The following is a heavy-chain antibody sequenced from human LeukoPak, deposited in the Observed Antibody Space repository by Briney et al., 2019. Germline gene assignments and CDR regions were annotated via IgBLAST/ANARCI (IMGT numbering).Heavy chain of an antibody. D-gene: IGHD4-17*01. Sequence: GRSLRLSCAASGFTSSSYWMSWVRQAPGKGLEWVANIKQDGSEKYYVDSVKGRFTISRDNAKNSLYLRMNSLRAEDTAVYYCAKDGLGDGLGYWGQGTLVTVSS. V-gene: IGHV3-7*05. J-gene: IGHJ4*02. CDR3: AKDGLGDGLGY. CDR2: IKQDGSEK. CDR1: GFTSSSYW.